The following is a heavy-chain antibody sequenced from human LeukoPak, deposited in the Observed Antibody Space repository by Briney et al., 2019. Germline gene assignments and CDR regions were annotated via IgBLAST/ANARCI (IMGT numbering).Heavy chain of an antibody. V-gene: IGHV4-31*03. CDR2: IYYSGST. D-gene: IGHD2/OR15-2a*01. CDR1: GGSISSGGYY. CDR3: ARLIRLSDGPSSFD. J-gene: IGHJ4*02. Sequence: SETLSLTCTVSGGSISSGGYYWSWIRQHPGKGLEWIGYIYYSGSTYYNPSLKSRVTISVDTSKNQFSLKLSSVTAADTAVYYCARLIRLSDGPSSFDWGQGTLVTVSS.